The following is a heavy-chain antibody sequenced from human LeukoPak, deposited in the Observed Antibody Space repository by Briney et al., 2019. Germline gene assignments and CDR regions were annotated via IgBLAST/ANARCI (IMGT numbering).Heavy chain of an antibody. CDR1: GFTFSSLA. V-gene: IGHV3-23*01. J-gene: IGHJ6*01. D-gene: IGHD1-26*01. Sequence: GSLRPSFAASGFTFSSLAMRWVRQAPGKGLGWVSTNSGSGGSTYYADSVKGRFTISRDNSKNTLYLEMNSLRAEDTAIYYCAKMKGHPLPKYYMDVWGQGTTVTVSS. CDR2: NSGSGGST. CDR3: AKMKGHPLPKYYMDV.